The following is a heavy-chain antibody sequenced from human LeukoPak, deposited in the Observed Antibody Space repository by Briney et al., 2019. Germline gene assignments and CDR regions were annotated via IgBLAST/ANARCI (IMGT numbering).Heavy chain of an antibody. J-gene: IGHJ4*02. V-gene: IGHV1-8*03. CDR3: AREGYCTNGVCYGDY. CDR2: MNPNSGNT. D-gene: IGHD2-8*01. Sequence: ASVKVSCKASGYTFTSYDINWVRQATGPGLEWMGWMNPNSGNTGYVQKFQGRVTITRNTSISTAYMELSSLRSEDTAVYYCAREGYCTNGVCYGDYWGQGTLVTVSS. CDR1: GYTFTSYD.